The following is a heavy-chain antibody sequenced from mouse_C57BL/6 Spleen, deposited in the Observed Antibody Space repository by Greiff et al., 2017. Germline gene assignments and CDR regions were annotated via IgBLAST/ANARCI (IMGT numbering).Heavy chain of an antibody. V-gene: IGHV5-17*01. CDR2: ISIGSSTI. J-gene: IGHJ4*01. D-gene: IGHD1-1*01. Sequence: VQLKESGGGLVKPGGSLKLSCAASGFTFSDYGMPWVRQAPEKGLEWVAYISIGSSTIYYADKVKGRFTISRDNAKNTLFLQMTSLRYEDTAMYYCARGTTLVATKGMDYWGQGTSVTVSS. CDR3: ARGTTLVATKGMDY. CDR1: GFTFSDYG.